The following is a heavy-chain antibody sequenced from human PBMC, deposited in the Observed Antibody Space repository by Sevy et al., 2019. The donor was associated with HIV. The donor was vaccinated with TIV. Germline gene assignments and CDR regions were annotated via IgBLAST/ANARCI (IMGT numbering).Heavy chain of an antibody. CDR2: IYPGDSDT. D-gene: IGHD2-2*02. J-gene: IGHJ3*02. CDR1: GYSFTSYW. V-gene: IGHV5-51*01. CDR3: ARSSIGYCSSTSCYSDDVFDI. Sequence: GESLKISCKGSGYSFTSYWIGWVCQMPGKGLEWMGIIYPGDSDTRYSPSFQGQVTISADKSISTAYLQWSSLKASDTAMYYCARSSIGYCSSTSCYSDDVFDIWGQGTMVTVSS.